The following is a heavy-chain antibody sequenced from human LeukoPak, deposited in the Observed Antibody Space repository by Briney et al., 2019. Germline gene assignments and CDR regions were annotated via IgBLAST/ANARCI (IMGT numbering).Heavy chain of an antibody. J-gene: IGHJ4*02. CDR3: ARDSIAAAGLYFDY. V-gene: IGHV1-2*02. Sequence: ASVKVSCTASGYTFTGYCMHWVRQAPGQGLEWMGWIDPNSGGTRYAQKFQGRVTPTRDTSISAAYMELSRLTSDDTAVYYCARDSIAAAGLYFDYWGQGTLVTVSS. D-gene: IGHD6-13*01. CDR2: IDPNSGGT. CDR1: GYTFTGYC.